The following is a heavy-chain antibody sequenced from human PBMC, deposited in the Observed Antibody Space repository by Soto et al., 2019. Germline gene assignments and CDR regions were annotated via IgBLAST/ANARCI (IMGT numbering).Heavy chain of an antibody. D-gene: IGHD3-22*01. V-gene: IGHV3-49*03. CDR1: GFTFGDYA. CDR3: TRVGPEPYYYDTSKPVWDAFDI. J-gene: IGHJ3*02. Sequence: GGSLRLSFTASGFTFGDYAMSWFRQAPGKGLEWVGFIRSKAYGGTTEYAASVKGRFTISRDDSKSIAYLQMNSLKTEDTAVYYCTRVGPEPYYYDTSKPVWDAFDIWGQGTMVTVSS. CDR2: IRSKAYGGTT.